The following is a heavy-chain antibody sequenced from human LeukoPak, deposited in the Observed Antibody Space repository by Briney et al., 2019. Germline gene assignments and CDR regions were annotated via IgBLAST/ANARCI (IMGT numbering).Heavy chain of an antibody. J-gene: IGHJ6*03. CDR2: ISSSSSTI. Sequence: GGSLRLSCAASGFTFSDYYMSWIRQAPGEGLEWVSYISSSSSTIYYADSVKGRFTISRDNAKNSLYLQMNSLRAEDTAVYYCARDRHYDFWSGYSYYYMDVWGKGTTVTVSS. CDR3: ARDRHYDFWSGYSYYYMDV. CDR1: GFTFSDYY. D-gene: IGHD3-3*01. V-gene: IGHV3-11*04.